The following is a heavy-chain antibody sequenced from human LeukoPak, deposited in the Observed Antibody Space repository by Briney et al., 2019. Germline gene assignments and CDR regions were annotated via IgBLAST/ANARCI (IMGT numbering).Heavy chain of an antibody. D-gene: IGHD3-10*01. Sequence: GGSLRLSCAASGFTFSNAWMSWVRQAPGKGLEWVGRIKSKTDGGTTDYAAPVKGRFTISRDDSKNTLYLQMNSLKTEDTAVYYCTTDHVVRDYLYFDYWGQGTLVTVSS. CDR3: TTDHVVRDYLYFDY. CDR1: GFTFSNAW. CDR2: IKSKTDGGTT. J-gene: IGHJ4*02. V-gene: IGHV3-15*01.